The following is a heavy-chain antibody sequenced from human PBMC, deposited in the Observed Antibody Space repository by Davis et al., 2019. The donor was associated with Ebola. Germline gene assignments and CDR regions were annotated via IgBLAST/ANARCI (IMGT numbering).Heavy chain of an antibody. CDR2: IYYSGST. CDR3: ARLDVVPAAMKNYYYYYGMDV. J-gene: IGHJ6*02. V-gene: IGHV4-39*01. CDR1: GGSISSSSYC. D-gene: IGHD2-2*01. Sequence: SETLSLTCTVPGGSISSSSYCWGWIRQPPGKGLEWIGSIYYSGSTYYNPSLKSRVTISVDTSKNQFSLKLSSVTAADTAVYYCARLDVVPAAMKNYYYYYGMDVWGQGTTVTVSS.